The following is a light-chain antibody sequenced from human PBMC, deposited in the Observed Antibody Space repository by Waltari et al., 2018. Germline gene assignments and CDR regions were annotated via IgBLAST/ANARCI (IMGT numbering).Light chain of an antibody. CDR2: DVN. Sequence: QSALTQPRSVSGSPGQSVTFPCTGPSRNVGTYTFVSWYHQHPGKAPKVIIYDVNKRPSGVPDRFSGSKSGNTASLTISGLQAEDEADYYCCSYAGTYASYVFGTGTTVTVL. CDR1: SRNVGTYTF. CDR3: CSYAGTYASYV. V-gene: IGLV2-11*01. J-gene: IGLJ1*01.